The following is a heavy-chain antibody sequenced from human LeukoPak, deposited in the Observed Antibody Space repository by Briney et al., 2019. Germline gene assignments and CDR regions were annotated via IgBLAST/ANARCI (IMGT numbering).Heavy chain of an antibody. D-gene: IGHD3-3*01. V-gene: IGHV4-61*02. J-gene: IGHJ4*02. Sequence: PSQTLSLTCTVSGGSISSGSYYWSWIRQPAGKGLEWIGRIYTSGSTNYNPSLKSRVTISVDTSKNQFSLKLSSVTAADTAVYYCAIGARGFWGGYYTYWGQGTLVTVSS. CDR3: AIGARGFWGGYYTY. CDR2: IYTSGST. CDR1: GGSISSGSYY.